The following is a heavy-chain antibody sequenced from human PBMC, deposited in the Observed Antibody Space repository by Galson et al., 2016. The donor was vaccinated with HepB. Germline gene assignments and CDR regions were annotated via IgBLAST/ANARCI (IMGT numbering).Heavy chain of an antibody. CDR3: ARDRWGYCGDY. V-gene: IGHV1-18*01. CDR2: ISVNNGNT. D-gene: IGHD2-21*01. Sequence: SVKVSCKASGYTFIDYGIRWVRQAPGQGLEWMGWISVNNGNTEYARKFQGRVTMTTDTSTSTAYMELTSLRSDDTAVYYCARDRWGYCGDYWGQGTRVTVST. CDR1: GYTFIDYG. J-gene: IGHJ4*02.